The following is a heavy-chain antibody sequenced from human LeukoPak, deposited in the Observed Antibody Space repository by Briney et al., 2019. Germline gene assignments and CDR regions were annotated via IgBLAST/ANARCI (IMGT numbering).Heavy chain of an antibody. CDR3: ASARGYSGYDTSRYYYYGMDV. CDR2: IYYSGST. J-gene: IGHJ6*02. CDR1: GGSISSYY. D-gene: IGHD5-12*01. V-gene: IGHV4-59*01. Sequence: SETLSLTCTVSGGSISSYYWSWIRQPPGKGLEWIGYIYYSGSTNYNPSLKSRVTISVDTSKNQFSLKLSSVTAADTAVYYCASARGYSGYDTSRYYYYGMDVWGQGTTVTVSS.